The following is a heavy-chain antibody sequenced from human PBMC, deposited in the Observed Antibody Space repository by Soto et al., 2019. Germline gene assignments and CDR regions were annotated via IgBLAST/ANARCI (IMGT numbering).Heavy chain of an antibody. V-gene: IGHV3-33*01. Sequence: PGGSLRLSCAASGFTFSSYGMHWVRQAPGKGLEWVAVIWYDGTNKYYADSVKGRFTISRDNSKNTLFLQMNSLRAEDTALYYCARDSSQQQLVLKYWGQGALVTVSS. CDR3: ARDSSQQQLVLKY. D-gene: IGHD6-13*01. CDR2: IWYDGTNK. J-gene: IGHJ4*02. CDR1: GFTFSSYG.